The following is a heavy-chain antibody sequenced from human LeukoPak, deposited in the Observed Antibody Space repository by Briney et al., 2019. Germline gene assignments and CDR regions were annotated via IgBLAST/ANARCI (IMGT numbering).Heavy chain of an antibody. D-gene: IGHD6-13*01. CDR1: GYSFTSYW. CDR3: ARHKTLAAAGVDY. Sequence: KTGESLKISCKGSGYSFTSYWIGWVRQMPGKGLEWMGIIYPGDSDTRYSPSFQGQVTISADKSISTAYLQWSSLKASDTAMYYCARHKTLAAAGVDYWGQGTLVTVSS. J-gene: IGHJ4*02. CDR2: IYPGDSDT. V-gene: IGHV5-51*01.